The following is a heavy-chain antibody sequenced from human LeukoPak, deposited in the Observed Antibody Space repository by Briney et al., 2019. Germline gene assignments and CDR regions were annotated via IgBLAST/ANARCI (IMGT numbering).Heavy chain of an antibody. CDR1: GFTFIDYW. Sequence: PGGSLRLSCAASGFTFIDYWMSWLRQAPGKGLEWVANIKQDGSEKNYVDSVKGRFTISRDNTKKSLYLQMNSLSVEDTAIYYCAREGILAAVDYWGQGTLVTVSP. CDR3: AREGILAAVDY. D-gene: IGHD6-13*01. V-gene: IGHV3-7*01. J-gene: IGHJ4*02. CDR2: IKQDGSEK.